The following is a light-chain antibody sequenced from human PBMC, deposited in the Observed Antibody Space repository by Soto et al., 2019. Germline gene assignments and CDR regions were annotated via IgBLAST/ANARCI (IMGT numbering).Light chain of an antibody. CDR1: SSNIGAGFD. V-gene: IGLV1-40*01. CDR3: QSYDNSLSGVV. J-gene: IGLJ2*01. Sequence: QAVVTRPPSVSGAPGQRIIISCTGSSSNIGAGFDVLWYQHLPGTAPKLLVYDNDNRPSGLPARFSDSRSGTSASLAITSLQADDEADYYCQSYDNSLSGVVFGGGTKVTVL. CDR2: DND.